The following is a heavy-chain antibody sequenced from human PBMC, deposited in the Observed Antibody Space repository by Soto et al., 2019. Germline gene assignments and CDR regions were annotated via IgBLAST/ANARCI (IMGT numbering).Heavy chain of an antibody. CDR3: TTDMVVRGEKFLQY. D-gene: IGHD3-10*01. J-gene: IGHJ1*01. V-gene: IGHV3-15*01. CDR2: IKSKTDGGTT. Sequence: GGSPGLSCAASGFPFSSAWMSWVRQAPGKGLEWVGRIKSKTDGGTTDFAAPAIGRFTISRDDSENTLYLQMNSLKTEDTAVYYCTTDMVVRGEKFLQYWGQGTLVTVSS. CDR1: GFPFSSAW.